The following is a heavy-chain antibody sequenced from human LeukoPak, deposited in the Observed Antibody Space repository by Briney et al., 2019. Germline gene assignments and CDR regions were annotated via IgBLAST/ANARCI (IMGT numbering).Heavy chain of an antibody. Sequence: PGGSLRLSCAASGFTFSSYWMSWVRQAPGKGLEWVANIKQDGSEKYYVDSVKGRFTISRDNATNSLYLQMNSLRAEDTAVYYCARDNYDILTGYGMDVWGQGTTDTVSS. CDR3: ARDNYDILTGYGMDV. J-gene: IGHJ6*02. D-gene: IGHD3-9*01. CDR1: GFTFSSYW. CDR2: IKQDGSEK. V-gene: IGHV3-7*01.